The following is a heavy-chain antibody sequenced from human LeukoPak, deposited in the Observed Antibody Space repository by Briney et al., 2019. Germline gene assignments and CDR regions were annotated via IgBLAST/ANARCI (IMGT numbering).Heavy chain of an antibody. Sequence: GGSLRLSCAASGFTFSSYAMSWVRQAPGKGLEWVSAISGSGGSTYYADSVKGRFTISRDNSKSTLYLQMNSLRAEDTAVYYCAKGTYYYDSSGYYDFDYWGQGTLVTVSS. J-gene: IGHJ4*02. V-gene: IGHV3-23*01. CDR1: GFTFSSYA. D-gene: IGHD3-22*01. CDR3: AKGTYYYDSSGYYDFDY. CDR2: ISGSGGST.